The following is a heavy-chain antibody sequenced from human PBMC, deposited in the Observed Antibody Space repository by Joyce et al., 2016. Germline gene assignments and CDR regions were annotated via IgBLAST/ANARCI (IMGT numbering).Heavy chain of an antibody. V-gene: IGHV3-23*01. Sequence: EVHLLESGGGLVQPGGSLRLSCVASGFTFSNYAMTWVREAPGKGLEWVSTISVSVGNTYYADSVKGRFTISRDNFKNTLFLRMNSLRVEDTAQYYCARAYGVAAVRYYFDYWGQGTLIAVSS. D-gene: IGHD2-15*01. CDR2: ISVSVGNT. CDR3: ARAYGVAAVRYYFDY. J-gene: IGHJ4*02. CDR1: GFTFSNYA.